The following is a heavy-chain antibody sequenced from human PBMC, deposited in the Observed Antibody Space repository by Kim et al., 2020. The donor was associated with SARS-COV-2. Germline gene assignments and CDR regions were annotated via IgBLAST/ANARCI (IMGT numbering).Heavy chain of an antibody. Sequence: ASVKVSCKASGYTFTSYAMNWVRQAPGQGLEWMGWINTNTGNPTYAQGFTGRFVLSLDTSVSTAYLQISSLKAEDTAVYYCARDPGVSTIFGVVIRNPNYYGMDVWGQGTTVTVSS. D-gene: IGHD3-3*01. CDR1: GYTFTSYA. V-gene: IGHV7-4-1*02. CDR2: INTNTGNP. CDR3: ARDPGVSTIFGVVIRNPNYYGMDV. J-gene: IGHJ6*02.